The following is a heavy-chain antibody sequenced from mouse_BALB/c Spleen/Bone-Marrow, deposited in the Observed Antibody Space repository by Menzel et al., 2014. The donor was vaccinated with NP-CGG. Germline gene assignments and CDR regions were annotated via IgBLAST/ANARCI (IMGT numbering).Heavy chain of an antibody. V-gene: IGHV1-61*01. D-gene: IGHD2-1*01. CDR1: GYTFTSYW. J-gene: IGHJ3*01. Sequence: VQLVESGAELVRPGASVKLSCKASGYTFTSYWMNWVKQRPGQGLEWIGMIDPSDSETHYNQMFKDRATLTVDKSSSTAYMQVSSLTAEDSAGYFCARYGNYAGNWGQGTLVTVSA. CDR2: IDPSDSET. CDR3: ARYGNYAGN.